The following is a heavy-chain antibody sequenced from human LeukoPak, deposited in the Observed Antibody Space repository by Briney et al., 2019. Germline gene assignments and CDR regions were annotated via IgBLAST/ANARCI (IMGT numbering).Heavy chain of an antibody. CDR1: GFTFRSYA. J-gene: IGHJ4*02. Sequence: GGSLRLSCAASGFTFRSYAMSWVRQAPGKGLEWVANIKQDGSEKYYVDSVKGRFTISRDNAKNSLYLQMNSLRAEDTAVYYCARDLDHIAVAGTTGYWGQGTLVTVSS. CDR2: IKQDGSEK. D-gene: IGHD6-19*01. CDR3: ARDLDHIAVAGTTGY. V-gene: IGHV3-7*01.